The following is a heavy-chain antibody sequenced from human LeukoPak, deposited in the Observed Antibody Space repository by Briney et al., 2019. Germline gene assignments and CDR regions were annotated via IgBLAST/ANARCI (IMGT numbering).Heavy chain of an antibody. CDR3: ARERQLLHYFDY. CDR2: ISYDGSNK. J-gene: IGHJ4*02. V-gene: IGHV3-30-3*01. D-gene: IGHD2-2*01. CDR1: GFTFSSYA. Sequence: PGGSLRLSCAASGFTFSSYAMHWVRQAPGKGLEWVAVISYDGSNKYYADSVKGRFTISRDNSKNTLYLQMNSLRAEDTAVYYCARERQLLHYFDYWGQGTPVTVSS.